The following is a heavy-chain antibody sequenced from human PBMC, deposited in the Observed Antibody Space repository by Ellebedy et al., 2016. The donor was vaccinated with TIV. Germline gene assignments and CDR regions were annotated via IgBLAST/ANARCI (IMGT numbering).Heavy chain of an antibody. CDR1: GFTFSQYG. CDR3: AKHAGANYGHIDY. CDR2: IPYDGGNK. Sequence: GESLKISXVASGFTFSQYGMHWVRQAPGKGLEWVAVIPYDGGNKYYADSLKGRFTISRDNSKNTLYLQMNSLRAEDTAVYYCAKHAGANYGHIDYWGQGTLVTVSS. V-gene: IGHV3-30*18. D-gene: IGHD4/OR15-4a*01. J-gene: IGHJ4*02.